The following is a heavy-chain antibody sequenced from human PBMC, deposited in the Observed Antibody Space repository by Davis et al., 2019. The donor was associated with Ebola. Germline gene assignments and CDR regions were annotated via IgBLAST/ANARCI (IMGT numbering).Heavy chain of an antibody. J-gene: IGHJ4*02. Sequence: GESLKISCAASAFSFSSYSMNWVRQAPGKGLEWVSSISSSSSHIYYADSVKGRFTISRDNAKNSLYLQINSLRAEDTAVYYCARDRDGYTSFDYWGQGTLVTVSS. V-gene: IGHV3-21*01. D-gene: IGHD5-24*01. CDR1: AFSFSSYS. CDR2: ISSSSSHI. CDR3: ARDRDGYTSFDY.